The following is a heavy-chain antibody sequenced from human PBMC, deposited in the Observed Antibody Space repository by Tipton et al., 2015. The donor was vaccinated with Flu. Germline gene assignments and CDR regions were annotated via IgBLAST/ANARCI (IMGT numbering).Heavy chain of an antibody. CDR1: GGSFSGYY. J-gene: IGHJ5*02. CDR3: ARDSGDFWSGLAS. Sequence: TLSLTCAVYGGSFSGYYWSWIRQPPGKGLEWIGEINHSGSTNYNPSLKSRVTISVDTSKNQFSLKLSSVTAADTAVYYCARDSGDFWSGLASWGQGTLVTVSS. D-gene: IGHD3-3*01. V-gene: IGHV4-34*01. CDR2: INHSGST.